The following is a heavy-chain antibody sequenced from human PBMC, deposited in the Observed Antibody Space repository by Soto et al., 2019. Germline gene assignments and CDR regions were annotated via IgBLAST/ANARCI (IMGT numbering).Heavy chain of an antibody. CDR3: AKFRAGLGSQTDS. J-gene: IGHJ4*02. CDR2: VGVSGATT. D-gene: IGHD3-10*01. Sequence: EVQLLESGGNLVQPGGSLRLSCAASGFTFSSYAMSWVRQAPGKGLEWVSTVGVSGATTYYTDSVKGRFIISRDNSNNTLFLQMRSLRAEDTAIYYCAKFRAGLGSQTDSWGQGTLVTVSS. CDR1: GFTFSSYA. V-gene: IGHV3-23*01.